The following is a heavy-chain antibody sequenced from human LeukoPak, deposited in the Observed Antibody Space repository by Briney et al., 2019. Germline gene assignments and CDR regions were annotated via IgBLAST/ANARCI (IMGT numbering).Heavy chain of an antibody. J-gene: IGHJ4*02. V-gene: IGHV3-9*01. CDR1: GFTFDDYA. D-gene: IGHD1-1*01. CDR2: ISWNSNNI. Sequence: GGSLRLSCAASGFTFDDYAMHWVRQAPGKGLEWVSGISWNSNNIGYADSVKGRFTISRDNAKNSLYLQMNSLRAEDTALYYCAKDIRSGTTGVDHWGQGTLVTVFS. CDR3: AKDIRSGTTGVDH.